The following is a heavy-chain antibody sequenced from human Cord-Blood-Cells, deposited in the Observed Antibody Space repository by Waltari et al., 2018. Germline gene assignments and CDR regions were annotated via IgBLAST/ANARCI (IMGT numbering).Heavy chain of an antibody. V-gene: IGHV1-24*01. D-gene: IGHD2-2*01. CDR2: FDPEDGET. Sequence: QVKLVQSGAEVQKPGASVKVSCKVSGYTLTALSMHWVGQAPGQGLEWKGGFDPEDGETSYAQKFQGRVTRTEETATDTAYMELSSLRAEDTAVYYCATGLRDCSSTSCYDFDYWGQGTLVTVSS. CDR1: GYTLTALS. CDR3: ATGLRDCSSTSCYDFDY. J-gene: IGHJ4*02.